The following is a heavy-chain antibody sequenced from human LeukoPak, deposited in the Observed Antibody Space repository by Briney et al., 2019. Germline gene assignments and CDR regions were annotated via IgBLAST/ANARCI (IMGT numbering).Heavy chain of an antibody. V-gene: IGHV4-4*07. Sequence: PLETLSLTCTVSGGSISSYYWSWIRQPAGKGLEWIGRIYTSGSTNYNPSLKSRVTMSVDTSKNQFSLKLSSVTAADTAVYYCARDWPYSSSWYWFDPWGQGTLVTVSS. J-gene: IGHJ5*02. CDR1: GGSISSYY. CDR3: ARDWPYSSSWYWFDP. D-gene: IGHD6-13*01. CDR2: IYTSGST.